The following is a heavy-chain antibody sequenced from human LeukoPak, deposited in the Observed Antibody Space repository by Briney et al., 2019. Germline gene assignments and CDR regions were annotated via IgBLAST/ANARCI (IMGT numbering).Heavy chain of an antibody. CDR3: ARASGDHYYYYYMDV. Sequence: ASVKVPCKASGYTFTSYDINWVRQATGQGLEWMGWMNPNSGNTGYAQKFQGRVTMTRNTSISTAYMELSSLRSEDTAVYYCARASGDHYYYYYMDVWGKGTTVTISS. V-gene: IGHV1-8*01. CDR2: MNPNSGNT. J-gene: IGHJ6*03. D-gene: IGHD3-10*01. CDR1: GYTFTSYD.